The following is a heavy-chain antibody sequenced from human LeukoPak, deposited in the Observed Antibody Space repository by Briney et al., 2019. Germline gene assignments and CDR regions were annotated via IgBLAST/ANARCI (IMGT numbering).Heavy chain of an antibody. J-gene: IGHJ6*04. CDR3: AREQYSGSWSYYYYGMDV. CDR1: GFTFSSYE. CDR2: ISSSGSTI. V-gene: IGHV3-48*03. Sequence: GGSLRLSCAASGFTFSSYETNWVRQAPGKGLEWVSYISSSGSTIYYADSVKGRFTISRDNAKNSLYLQMNSLRAEDTAVYYCAREQYSGSWSYYYYGMDVWGKGTTVTVSS. D-gene: IGHD6-13*01.